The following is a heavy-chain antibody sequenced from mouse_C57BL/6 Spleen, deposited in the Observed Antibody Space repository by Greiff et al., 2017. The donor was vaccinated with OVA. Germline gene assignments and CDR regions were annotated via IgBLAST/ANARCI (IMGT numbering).Heavy chain of an antibody. CDR2: IYPRSGNT. CDR3: ARSVTDAMDY. D-gene: IGHD2-13*01. V-gene: IGHV1-81*01. Sequence: QVQLQQSGAELARPGASVKLSCKASGYTFTSYGISWVKQRTGQGLEWIGEIYPRSGNTYYDEQFKGKATLTADKSSSTAYMELRSLTSEDSAVYVCARSVTDAMDYWGQGTSVTVSS. CDR1: GYTFTSYG. J-gene: IGHJ4*01.